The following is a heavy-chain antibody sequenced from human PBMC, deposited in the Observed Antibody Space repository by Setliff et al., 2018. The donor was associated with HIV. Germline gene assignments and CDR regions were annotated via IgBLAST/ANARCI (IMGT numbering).Heavy chain of an antibody. V-gene: IGHV4-59*08. CDR2: IYNSAST. CDR3: ARHSPSDH. J-gene: IGHJ5*02. Sequence: PSETLSLTCTVSGDSISTDYWTWIRQPPGKGLEWIGYIYNSASTSYNPSLKSRVTISVDTSKNQFSLKLSSVTAADTAVYYCARHSPSDHWGQGTLVTVSS. CDR1: GDSISTDY.